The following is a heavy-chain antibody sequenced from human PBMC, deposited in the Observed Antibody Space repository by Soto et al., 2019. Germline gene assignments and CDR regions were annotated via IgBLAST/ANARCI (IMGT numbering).Heavy chain of an antibody. D-gene: IGHD7-27*01. Sequence: QVQLQESGPGLVKPSETLSLTCSVSGDSVSSRNYQWSRIRQPPGKGLEWIGYFSYSVTTNYNPSLKSRVTLSVDTSKNQFYLRLSSVTAADTAVYYCARDNWGSLDYWGQGALVTVSS. CDR1: GDSVSSRNYQ. CDR2: FSYSVTT. CDR3: ARDNWGSLDY. J-gene: IGHJ4*02. V-gene: IGHV4-61*01.